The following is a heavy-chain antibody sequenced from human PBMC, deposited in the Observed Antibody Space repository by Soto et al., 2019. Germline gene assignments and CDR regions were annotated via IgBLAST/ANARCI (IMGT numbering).Heavy chain of an antibody. Sequence: SETLSLTCTVSGGSISSYYWSWIRQPPGKGLEWIGYIYYSGSTNYNPSLKSRVTISVDTSKNQFSLKLSSVTAADTAVYYCAREDYDILTGHYGMDVWGQGTTVTVSS. CDR2: IYYSGST. D-gene: IGHD3-9*01. V-gene: IGHV4-59*01. CDR3: AREDYDILTGHYGMDV. J-gene: IGHJ6*02. CDR1: GGSISSYY.